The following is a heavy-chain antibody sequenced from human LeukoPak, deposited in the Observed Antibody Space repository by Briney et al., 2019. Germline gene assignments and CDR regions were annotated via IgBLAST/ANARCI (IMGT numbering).Heavy chain of an antibody. V-gene: IGHV3-53*01. D-gene: IGHD6-13*01. CDR3: ARVTQQLGRIGFFDI. CDR1: GFTVSSNY. Sequence: GGSLRLSCAASGFTVSSNYMSWVRQAPGKGLEWVSVIYSGGSTYYADSVKGRFTISRDNSKNTLYLQMNSLRAEDTAVYYCARVTQQLGRIGFFDIWGQGTMVTVSS. CDR2: IYSGGST. J-gene: IGHJ3*02.